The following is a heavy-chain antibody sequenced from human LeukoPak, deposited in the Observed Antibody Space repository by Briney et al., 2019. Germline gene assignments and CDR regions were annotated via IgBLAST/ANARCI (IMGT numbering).Heavy chain of an antibody. CDR2: ISGSGGST. CDR3: TTEEWELLSAFDI. D-gene: IGHD1-26*01. V-gene: IGHV3-23*01. Sequence: PGGSLRLSCAASGFTFSSYAMSWVRQAPGKGLEWVSAISGSGGSTYYADSVKGRFTISRDNSKNTLYLQMNSLRAEDTAVYYCTTEEWELLSAFDIWGQGTMVTVSS. J-gene: IGHJ3*02. CDR1: GFTFSSYA.